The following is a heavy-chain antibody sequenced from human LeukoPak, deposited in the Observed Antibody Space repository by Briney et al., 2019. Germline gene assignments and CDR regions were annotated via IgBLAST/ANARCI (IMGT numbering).Heavy chain of an antibody. J-gene: IGHJ4*02. CDR1: GYTFTGYY. V-gene: IGHV1-2*02. Sequence: ASVKVSCKASGYTFTGYYMHWVRQAPGQGLEWMGWINPNSGGTNYAQKFQGRVTMTRDTSISTAYMELSRLRSDDTAVYYCARDPSPYCGGDCYFCYWGQGTLVTVPS. D-gene: IGHD2-21*02. CDR2: INPNSGGT. CDR3: ARDPSPYCGGDCYFCY.